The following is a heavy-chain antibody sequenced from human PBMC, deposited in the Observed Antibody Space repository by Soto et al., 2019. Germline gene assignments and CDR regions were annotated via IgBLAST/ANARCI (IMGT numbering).Heavy chain of an antibody. Sequence: ASVKVSCKVSGYTLTELSMHWVRQAPGKGLEWMGGFDPEDGETIYAQKLQGRVTMTTDTSTSTAYMELRSLRSDDTAVYYCARGIVNYFDYWGQGTLVTVSS. CDR3: ARGIVNYFDY. J-gene: IGHJ4*02. V-gene: IGHV1-24*01. CDR2: FDPEDGET. D-gene: IGHD3-16*02. CDR1: GYTLTELS.